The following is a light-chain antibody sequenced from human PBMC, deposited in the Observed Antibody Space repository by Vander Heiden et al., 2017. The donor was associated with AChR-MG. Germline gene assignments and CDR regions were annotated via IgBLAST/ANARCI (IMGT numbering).Light chain of an antibody. CDR2: TVS. J-gene: IGKJ1*01. CDR3: QQSSSPLWT. CDR1: QSISNF. V-gene: IGKV1-39*01. Sequence: DIQMTQSPSSLSASVGDRVTITCRASQSISNFVNWYQQKPGKAPKVLIYTVSTLQSGVPSRFSGSGSGTDFTLTISSLQPEDFATYYCQQSSSPLWTFGQGTKVEIK.